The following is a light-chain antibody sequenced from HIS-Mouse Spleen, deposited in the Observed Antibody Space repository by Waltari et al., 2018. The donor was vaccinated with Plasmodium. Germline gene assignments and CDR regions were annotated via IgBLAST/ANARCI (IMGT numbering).Light chain of an antibody. Sequence: SYELTQPPSVSVSPGQTARITCSGDALPKKYAYWYQQKSGQAPVLVIYEDSKRPSGIPERFSGSSSGTMATLTISGVQVEDEADYYCYSTDSSGNHRVFGGGTK. CDR2: EDS. CDR1: ALPKKY. J-gene: IGLJ3*02. CDR3: YSTDSSGNHRV. V-gene: IGLV3-10*01.